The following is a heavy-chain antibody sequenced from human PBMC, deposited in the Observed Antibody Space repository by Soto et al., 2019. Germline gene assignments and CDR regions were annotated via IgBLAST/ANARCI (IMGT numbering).Heavy chain of an antibody. J-gene: IGHJ6*03. CDR3: AKAIKPRKRLGYCSGGSCDYYYYYYMDV. V-gene: IGHV3-23*01. D-gene: IGHD2-15*01. Sequence: PGGSLRLSCAASGFTFSSDAMSWVRQVPGKGLEWVSAISGSGGSTYYADSVKGRFTISRDNSKNTLYLQMNSLRAEDTAVYYCAKAIKPRKRLGYCSGGSCDYYYYYYMDVWGKGTTVTVSS. CDR2: ISGSGGST. CDR1: GFTFSSDA.